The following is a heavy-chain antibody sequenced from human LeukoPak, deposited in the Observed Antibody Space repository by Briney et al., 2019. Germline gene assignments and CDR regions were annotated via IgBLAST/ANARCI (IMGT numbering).Heavy chain of an antibody. D-gene: IGHD3-22*01. CDR1: GYSFTSYW. Sequence: GESLKISCKGSGYSFTSYWIGWVRQMPGKGLEWMGIIYPGDSDTRYSPSFQGQVTISADKSISTAYLQWSSLKASDTAMYYCARSGDSSGYYSNFDYWGQGTLVTVSS. J-gene: IGHJ4*02. CDR3: ARSGDSSGYYSNFDY. V-gene: IGHV5-51*01. CDR2: IYPGDSDT.